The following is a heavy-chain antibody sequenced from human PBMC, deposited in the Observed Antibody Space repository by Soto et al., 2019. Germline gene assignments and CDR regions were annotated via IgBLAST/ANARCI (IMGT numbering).Heavy chain of an antibody. V-gene: IGHV4-4*02. D-gene: IGHD3-22*01. J-gene: IGHJ4*02. CDR2: IYHSGST. CDR3: VRMDSSGYYFDY. Sequence: SETLSLTCAVSGGSISSSNWWSWVRQPPGKGLEWIGEIYHSGSTNYNPSLKSRVTISVDKSKNQFSLKLSSVTAADTAVYYCVRMDSSGYYFDYWAQRTLVTFSS. CDR1: GGSISSSNW.